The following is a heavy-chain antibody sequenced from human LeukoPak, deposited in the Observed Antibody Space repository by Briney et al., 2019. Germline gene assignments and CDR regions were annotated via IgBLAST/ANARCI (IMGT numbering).Heavy chain of an antibody. CDR2: INPNSGGT. CDR3: ATRIAAAGTQGY. V-gene: IGHV1-2*02. D-gene: IGHD6-13*01. Sequence: GASVKVSCKASGYTFTGYYMHWVRQAPGQGLEWMGWINPNSGGTNYAQKFQGRVTMTRDTSISTAYMELSRLRSDGTAVYYCATRIAAAGTQGYWGQGTLVTVSS. J-gene: IGHJ4*02. CDR1: GYTFTGYY.